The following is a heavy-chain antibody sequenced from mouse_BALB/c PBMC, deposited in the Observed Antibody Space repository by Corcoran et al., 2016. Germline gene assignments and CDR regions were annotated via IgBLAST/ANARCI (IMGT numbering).Heavy chain of an antibody. V-gene: IGHV14-3*02. Sequence: EVQLQQSGAELVKPGASVKLSCTASGFNIKDTYMHWVKQRPEQGLEWIGRIDPANGNTKYDPKFQGKATIPADTSSNTAYLQLSSLTSEDTAVYYCARGTTVVLDYWGQGTTLTVSS. CDR1: GFNIKDTY. D-gene: IGHD1-1*01. CDR2: IDPANGNT. J-gene: IGHJ2*01. CDR3: ARGTTVVLDY.